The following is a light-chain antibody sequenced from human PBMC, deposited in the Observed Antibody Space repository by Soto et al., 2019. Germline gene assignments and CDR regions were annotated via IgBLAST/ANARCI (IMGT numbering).Light chain of an antibody. V-gene: IGKV1-5*03. Sequence: DIQMTQSPSTLSASVGDRVTITCRASQSISSWLAWYQQKPGKAPKLLIYKASSLESGVPSRFSGSGSGTEFPLTISSLQPDDFATYYCQQHRTFGQGTKVEIK. CDR1: QSISSW. CDR2: KAS. CDR3: QQHRT. J-gene: IGKJ1*01.